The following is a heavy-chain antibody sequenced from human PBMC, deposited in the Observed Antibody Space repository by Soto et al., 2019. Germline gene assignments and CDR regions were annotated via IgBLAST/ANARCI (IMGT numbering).Heavy chain of an antibody. CDR3: ARSRLGRAIIRYCSSTSCYPLNWFDP. CDR1: GGSFSGYY. J-gene: IGHJ5*02. V-gene: IGHV4-34*01. Sequence: SETLSLTCAVYGGSFSGYYWSWIRQPPGKGLEWIGEINHSGSTNYNPSLKSRVTISVDTSKNQFSLKLSSVTAADTAVYYCARSRLGRAIIRYCSSTSCYPLNWFDPWGQGTLVTVSS. D-gene: IGHD2-2*01. CDR2: INHSGST.